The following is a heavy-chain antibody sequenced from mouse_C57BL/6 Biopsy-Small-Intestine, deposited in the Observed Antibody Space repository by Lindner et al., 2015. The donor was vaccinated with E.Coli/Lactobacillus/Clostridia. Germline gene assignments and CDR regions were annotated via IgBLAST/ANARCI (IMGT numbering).Heavy chain of an antibody. D-gene: IGHD1-3*01. CDR1: GYTFTSYD. V-gene: IGHV1-4*01. J-gene: IGHJ4*01. CDR2: ISAYNDKT. CDR3: ARALNNVWSGFSSRTPLDN. Sequence: SVKVSCKTSGYTFTSYDITWVRQAPGQGLEWMGWISAYNDKTEYAQRFQDRVTMTTGTSTSTAYMELRSLTSDDTAVYYCARALNNVWSGFSSRTPLDNWGQGTLVTVSS.